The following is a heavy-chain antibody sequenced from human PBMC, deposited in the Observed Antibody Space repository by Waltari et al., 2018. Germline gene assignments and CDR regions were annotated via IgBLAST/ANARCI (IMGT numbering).Heavy chain of an antibody. CDR3: ARGREFDP. J-gene: IGHJ5*02. CDR1: GYSISSGYY. CDR2: IYHSGST. Sequence: QVQLQESGPGLVKPSETLSLTCTVSGYSISSGYYWGWIRQPPGKGLEWIGSIYHSGSTYNNPSLKSRVTISVGTSKNQFSLKLSSVTAADTAVYYCARGREFDPWGQGTLVTVSS. V-gene: IGHV4-38-2*02.